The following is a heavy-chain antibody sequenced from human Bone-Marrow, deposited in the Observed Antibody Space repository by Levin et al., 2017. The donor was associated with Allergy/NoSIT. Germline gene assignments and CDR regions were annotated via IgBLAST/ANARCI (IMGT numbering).Heavy chain of an antibody. V-gene: IGHV3-33*01. CDR2: IWYDGSNK. J-gene: IGHJ4*02. CDR1: GFTFSSYG. Sequence: PGGSLRLSCAASGFTFSSYGMHWVRQAPGKGLEWVAVIWYDGSNKYYADSVKGRFTISRDNSKNTLYLQMNSLRAEDTAVYYCARDGPIHDYGDYATELVFDYWGQGTLVTVSS. D-gene: IGHD4-17*01. CDR3: ARDGPIHDYGDYATELVFDY.